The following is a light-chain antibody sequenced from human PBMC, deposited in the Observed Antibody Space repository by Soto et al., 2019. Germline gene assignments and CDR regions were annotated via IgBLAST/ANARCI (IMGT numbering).Light chain of an antibody. J-gene: IGKJ2*01. V-gene: IGKV3-20*01. CDR1: QSVSSSY. Sequence: EIVLTQSPGTLSLSPGERATLSCRASQSVSSSYLAWYQQKPGQAPRLLIYGASSRATGIPDRFSGSGSGTDFTLTISRLKPEDFAVYYCQQYGNLYTFGQGTKLEIK. CDR3: QQYGNLYT. CDR2: GAS.